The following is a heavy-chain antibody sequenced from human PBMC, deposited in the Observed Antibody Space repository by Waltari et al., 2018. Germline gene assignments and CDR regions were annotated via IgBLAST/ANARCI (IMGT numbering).Heavy chain of an antibody. CDR1: GFTFRNYG. D-gene: IGHD3-3*01. J-gene: IGHJ4*02. Sequence: EVQLLESGGGLVQPGGSLRLSCAASGFTFRNYGMSWVRQAPGKGLEWVSGISGSGDSTYFPDSGKCRFTISRDNSKNTVYLQMNSLRAEDTAVYYCAKGPPEGSGYFTWLHYWGQGTRVTVSS. V-gene: IGHV3-23*01. CDR2: ISGSGDST. CDR3: AKGPPEGSGYFTWLHY.